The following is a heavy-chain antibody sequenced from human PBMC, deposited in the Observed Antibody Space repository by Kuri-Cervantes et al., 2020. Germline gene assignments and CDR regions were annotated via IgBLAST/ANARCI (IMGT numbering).Heavy chain of an antibody. Sequence: GSLRLSCAVYGGSFSGYYWSWIRQPPGKGLEWIGEINHSGSTNYNPSLKSRVTISVDTSKNQFSLKLSSVTAADTAVYYCARTYYYGSGTGYWGQGTLVTVSS. CDR2: INHSGST. J-gene: IGHJ4*02. V-gene: IGHV4-34*01. CDR1: GGSFSGYY. D-gene: IGHD3-10*01. CDR3: ARTYYYGSGTGY.